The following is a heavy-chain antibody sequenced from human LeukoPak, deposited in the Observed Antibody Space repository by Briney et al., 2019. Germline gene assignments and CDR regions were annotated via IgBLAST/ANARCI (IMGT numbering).Heavy chain of an antibody. CDR2: INRDGSRT. CDR3: ARGGYSYGPDAFDI. D-gene: IGHD5-18*01. Sequence: GGSLRLSCAASGFIFSEYWIHWVRQTPGKGLVWVSRINRDGSRTTYADSVKGRFTISRDNVKNTLYLQMNSLRAEDTAVYYCARGGYSYGPDAFDIWGQGTMVTVSS. CDR1: GFIFSEYW. J-gene: IGHJ3*02. V-gene: IGHV3-74*01.